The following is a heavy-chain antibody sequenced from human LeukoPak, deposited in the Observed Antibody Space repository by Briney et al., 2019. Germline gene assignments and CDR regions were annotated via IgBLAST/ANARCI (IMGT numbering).Heavy chain of an antibody. D-gene: IGHD3-10*01. CDR3: ARLAVYYGSGSYQGWDYYYMDV. CDR1: GYTFTSYG. Sequence: GASVKVSCKASGYTFTSYGISWVRQAPGQGLGWMGWISAYNGNTNYAQKLQGRVTMTTDTSTSTAYMELRSLRSDDTAVYYCARLAVYYGSGSYQGWDYYYMDVWGKGTTVTVSS. V-gene: IGHV1-18*01. CDR2: ISAYNGNT. J-gene: IGHJ6*03.